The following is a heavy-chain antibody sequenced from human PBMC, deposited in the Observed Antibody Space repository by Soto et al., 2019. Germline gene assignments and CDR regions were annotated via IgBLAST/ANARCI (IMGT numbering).Heavy chain of an antibody. D-gene: IGHD3-22*01. CDR2: INPGNGNT. V-gene: IGHV1-3*01. J-gene: IGHJ4*02. CDR1: GYTFTSYG. Sequence: ASVKVSCKVSGYTFTSYGINWVRQAPGRGLEWMGWINPGNGNTKYSQQLQGRVIIDRDTSASTAYMELSSLRSEDTAVYYCARGGYFDSSNYLDYWGLGTLVTVSS. CDR3: ARGGYFDSSNYLDY.